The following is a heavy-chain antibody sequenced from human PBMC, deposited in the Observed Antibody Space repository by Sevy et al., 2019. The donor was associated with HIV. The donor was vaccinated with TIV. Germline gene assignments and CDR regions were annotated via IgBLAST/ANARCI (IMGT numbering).Heavy chain of an antibody. CDR1: GFTFSSYW. CDR2: IKQDRSEK. Sequence: GGSLRLSCAASGFTFSSYWMSWVRQAPGKGLEWVANIKQDRSEKYYVDSVKGRFTISRDNAKNSLYLQMNSLRAEDTAVYYCARVLPTYYYDSSGYFDYWGQGTLVTVSS. CDR3: ARVLPTYYYDSSGYFDY. V-gene: IGHV3-7*01. D-gene: IGHD3-22*01. J-gene: IGHJ4*02.